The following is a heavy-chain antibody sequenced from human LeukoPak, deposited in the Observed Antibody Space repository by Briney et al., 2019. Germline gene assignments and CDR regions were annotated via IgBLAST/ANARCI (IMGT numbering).Heavy chain of an antibody. D-gene: IGHD6-13*01. CDR3: AREYSSSWYVGYYYYGMDV. J-gene: IGHJ6*02. V-gene: IGHV7-4-1*02. CDR1: GGTFSSYA. Sequence: GASVKVSCKASGGTFSSYAISWVRQAPGQGLEWMGWINTNTGNPTYAQGFTGRFVFSLDTSVSTAYLQISSLKAEDTAVYYCAREYSSSWYVGYYYYGMDVWGQGTTVTVSS. CDR2: INTNTGNP.